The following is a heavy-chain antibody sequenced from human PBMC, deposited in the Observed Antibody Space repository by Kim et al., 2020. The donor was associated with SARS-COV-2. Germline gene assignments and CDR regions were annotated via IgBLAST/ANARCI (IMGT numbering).Heavy chain of an antibody. Sequence: SVKVSCKASGGTFSSYAISWVRQAPGQGLEWMGRIIHILGIANYAQKFQGRVTITADKSTSTAYMELSSLRSEDTAVYYCARGAGWTPYSSSPFDYWGQGTLVTVSS. CDR1: GGTFSSYA. D-gene: IGHD6-13*01. CDR3: ARGAGWTPYSSSPFDY. J-gene: IGHJ4*02. V-gene: IGHV1-69*04. CDR2: IIHILGIA.